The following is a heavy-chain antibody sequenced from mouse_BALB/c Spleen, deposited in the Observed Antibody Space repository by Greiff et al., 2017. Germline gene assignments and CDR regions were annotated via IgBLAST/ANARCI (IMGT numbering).Heavy chain of an antibody. J-gene: IGHJ4*01. V-gene: IGHV3-2*02. Sequence: ESGPGLVKPSQSLSLTCTVTGYSITSDYAWHWIRQFPGNKLEWMGYISYSGSTSYNPSLKSRISITRDTSKNQFFLQLNSVTTEDTATYYCARGGYTVRREAMDYWGQGTSVTVSS. CDR3: ARGGYTVRREAMDY. CDR2: ISYSGST. CDR1: GYSITSDYA. D-gene: IGHD2-14*01.